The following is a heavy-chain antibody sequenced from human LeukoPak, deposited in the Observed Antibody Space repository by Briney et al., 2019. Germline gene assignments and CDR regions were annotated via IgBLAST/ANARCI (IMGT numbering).Heavy chain of an antibody. CDR3: ARHRRDGSPTQD. CDR1: GGSFSGYY. V-gene: IGHV4-34*01. Sequence: SETLSLTCAVYGGSFSGYYWTWIRQPPGKGLEWIGEIKHSGSINYNPSLKSRVTISVDTSKNQLSLKLSSVTAADTAVYYCARHRRDGSPTQDWGQGILVTVSS. D-gene: IGHD5-24*01. CDR2: IKHSGSI. J-gene: IGHJ4*02.